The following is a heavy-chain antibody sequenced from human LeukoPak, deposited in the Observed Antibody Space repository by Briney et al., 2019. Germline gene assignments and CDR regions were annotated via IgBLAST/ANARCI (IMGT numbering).Heavy chain of an antibody. CDR2: ISGGGETT. J-gene: IGHJ4*02. CDR1: GFTFNNYA. D-gene: IGHD4-17*01. V-gene: IGHV3-23*01. Sequence: GGSLRLSCAASGFTFNNYAMNWVRQAPGKGLEWVSSISGGGETTYYADSAKGRFTISRDNSQNTLYLQMNSLRAEDTSVYYCARDYADYVGYFFFDYWGQGALVTVSS. CDR3: ARDYADYVGYFFFDY.